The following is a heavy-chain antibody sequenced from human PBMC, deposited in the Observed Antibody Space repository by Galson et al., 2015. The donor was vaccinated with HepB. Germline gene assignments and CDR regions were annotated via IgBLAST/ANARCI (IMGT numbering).Heavy chain of an antibody. D-gene: IGHD6-13*01. J-gene: IGHJ4*02. Sequence: SVKVSCKASEATFSSYAISWLRQAPGQGLEWMGGIIPIFGTANYAQKFQGRVTITADESTSTAYMELSSLRSEDTAVYYCARSRNSSSWYRSGFDYWGQGTLVTVSS. V-gene: IGHV1-69*13. CDR3: ARSRNSSSWYRSGFDY. CDR1: EATFSSYA. CDR2: IIPIFGTA.